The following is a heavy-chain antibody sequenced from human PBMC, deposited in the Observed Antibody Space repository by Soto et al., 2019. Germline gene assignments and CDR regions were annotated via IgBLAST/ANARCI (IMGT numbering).Heavy chain of an antibody. Sequence: ASVKASCKASGYTFTGYYIHWLRQSPGQGLEWMGWIHPNSGGTNYAQKFQGWVTLTRDTSISTAYLEVRLTSDDSAVYFCAREGGLGAAAYFDYWGQGTQVTVSS. V-gene: IGHV1-2*04. D-gene: IGHD2-2*01. CDR2: IHPNSGGT. CDR3: AREGGLGAAAYFDY. CDR1: GYTFTGYY. J-gene: IGHJ4*02.